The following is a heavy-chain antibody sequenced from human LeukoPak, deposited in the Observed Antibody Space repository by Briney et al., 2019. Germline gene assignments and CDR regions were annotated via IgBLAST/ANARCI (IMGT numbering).Heavy chain of an antibody. D-gene: IGHD5-24*01. CDR3: ASQRWLQLGYFDY. V-gene: IGHV4-59*01. Sequence: SETLSLTCNVSGGSISSYSWSWIRQPPGKGLEWIGSIYNSGSTNYNPSLKSRVTISVGTSKNQFSLMLSSVTAADTAVYYCASQRWLQLGYFDYWGQGTLVTVSS. J-gene: IGHJ4*02. CDR1: GGSISSYS. CDR2: IYNSGST.